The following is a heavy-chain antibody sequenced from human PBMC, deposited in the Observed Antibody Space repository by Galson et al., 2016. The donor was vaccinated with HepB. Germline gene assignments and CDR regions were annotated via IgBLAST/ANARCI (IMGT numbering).Heavy chain of an antibody. CDR2: INSDGRSP. J-gene: IGHJ4*02. Sequence: SLRLSCAASGFPFSNYWMHWVRQAPGKGPEWVSRINSDGRSPTYADSVNGRFTISRNNAKNTLYLQMNSLSAEDTALYYCTRVHREGIAAAGLQIWGQGTLVIVSS. V-gene: IGHV3-74*01. CDR1: GFPFSNYW. CDR3: TRVHREGIAAAGLQI. D-gene: IGHD6-13*01.